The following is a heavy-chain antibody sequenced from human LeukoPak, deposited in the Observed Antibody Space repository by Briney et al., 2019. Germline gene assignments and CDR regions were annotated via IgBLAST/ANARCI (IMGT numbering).Heavy chain of an antibody. CDR2: IYYSGST. CDR3: ARVQIYGDDAFDI. CDR1: GGSISSYY. D-gene: IGHD4-17*01. Sequence: SETLSLTCTVSGGSISSYYWSWIRQPPGKGLERIGYIYYSGSTNYNPSLKSRVTISVDTSKNQFSLKLSSVTAADTAVYYCARVQIYGDDAFDIWGQGTMVTVSS. V-gene: IGHV4-59*01. J-gene: IGHJ3*02.